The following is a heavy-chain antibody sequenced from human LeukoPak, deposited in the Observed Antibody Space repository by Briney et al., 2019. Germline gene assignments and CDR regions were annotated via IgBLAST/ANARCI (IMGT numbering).Heavy chain of an antibody. CDR1: GDSFSSNSAA. Sequence: SQTLSLTCAISGDSFSSNSAAWNWIRQSPSRGLEWLGRTYYRSKWYNDYAVSVKSRITINPDTSKNQFSLQLNSVTPEDAAVYYCARDGELTAQYYYYGMDGGGQGTTVTVS. CDR2: TYYRSKWYN. J-gene: IGHJ6*02. V-gene: IGHV6-1*01. CDR3: ARDGELTAQYYYYGMDG. D-gene: IGHD1-1*01.